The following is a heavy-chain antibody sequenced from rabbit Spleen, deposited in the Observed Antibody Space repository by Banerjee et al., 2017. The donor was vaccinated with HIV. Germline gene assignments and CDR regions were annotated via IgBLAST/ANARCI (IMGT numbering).Heavy chain of an antibody. CDR1: GFEFSSYG. CDR3: VRDQAGYADYGPWYFNL. D-gene: IGHD6-1*01. V-gene: IGHV1S47*01. CDR2: IDPIFGST. Sequence: QEQLVESGGGLVQPGGSLKLSCKASGFEFSSYGVSWVRQAPGKGLEWIGYIDPIFGSTYSANWVNGRFTISRENTQNTLYLQLNSLTAADTATYFCVRDQAGYADYGPWYFNLWGPGTLVTVS. J-gene: IGHJ4*01.